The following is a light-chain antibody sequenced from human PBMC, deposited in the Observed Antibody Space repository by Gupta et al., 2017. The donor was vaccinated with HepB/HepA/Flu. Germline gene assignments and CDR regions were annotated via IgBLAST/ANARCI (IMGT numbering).Light chain of an antibody. CDR2: LGS. V-gene: IGKV2-28*01. Sequence: DIVMTQSPLSLPVTPGEPASISCRSSQSLLHSNGYNYLDWYLQKPGQSPQLLIYLGSNRASGVPDRFSGSESGTDFTLKISRVEAEDVGVYYCMQALQTPRTFGPGTKVDIK. CDR1: QSLLHSNGYNY. J-gene: IGKJ3*01. CDR3: MQALQTPRT.